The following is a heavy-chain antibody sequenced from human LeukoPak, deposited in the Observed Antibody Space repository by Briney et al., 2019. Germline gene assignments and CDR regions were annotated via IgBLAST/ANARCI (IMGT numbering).Heavy chain of an antibody. CDR1: GFTFSSYW. V-gene: IGHV3-74*01. J-gene: IGHJ4*02. Sequence: PGGSLRISCAASGFTFSSYWMHWVRQAPGKGLVWVSRISTDGSSTNYADSVKGRFTISRDNAKSTLYLQMNSLRAEDTAVYYCARLLPFDYWGQGTLVTVSS. CDR3: ARLLPFDY. D-gene: IGHD3-22*01. CDR2: ISTDGSST.